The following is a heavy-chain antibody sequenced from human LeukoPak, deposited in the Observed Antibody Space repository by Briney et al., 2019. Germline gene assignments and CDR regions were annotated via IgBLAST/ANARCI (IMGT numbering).Heavy chain of an antibody. J-gene: IGHJ3*02. CDR3: ARAGVWDYSDSSGYHNAAFDI. Sequence: ASVKVSCKASGYTFTNYAINWVRQAPGQGLEWVGWISPYTGNTNYVQKFQGRVTVTRDTSISTAYMDLSRLRSDDTAVYYCARAGVWDYSDSSGYHNAAFDIWGQGTMVTVSS. CDR1: GYTFTNYA. CDR2: ISPYTGNT. D-gene: IGHD3-22*01. V-gene: IGHV1-2*02.